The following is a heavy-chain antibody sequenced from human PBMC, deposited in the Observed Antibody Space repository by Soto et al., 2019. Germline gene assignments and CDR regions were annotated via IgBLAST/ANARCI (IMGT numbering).Heavy chain of an antibody. CDR3: ANDLWPSPGAMITAFDY. D-gene: IGHD3-16*01. J-gene: IGHJ4*02. CDR1: GFTFSSYA. CDR2: ISGSGGST. V-gene: IGHV3-23*01. Sequence: GGSLRLSCAASGFTFSSYAMSWVRQAPGKGLEWVSAISGSGGSTYYADSVKGRFTISRDNSKNTLYLQMNSLRAEDTAVYYCANDLWPSPGAMITAFDYWGQGTLVTVSS.